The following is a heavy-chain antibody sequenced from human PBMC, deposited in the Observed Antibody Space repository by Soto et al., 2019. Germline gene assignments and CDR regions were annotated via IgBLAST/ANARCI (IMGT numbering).Heavy chain of an antibody. V-gene: IGHV3-23*01. D-gene: IGHD3-3*01. J-gene: IGHJ4*02. Sequence: GGSLRLSCAASGFTFSSYAMSWVRQAPGKGLEWVSAISGSGGSTYYADSVKGRFTISRGNAKNTLYLQMNSLRAEDTAVYYCAKSHEFGVVILYYFDYWGQGTLVTVSS. CDR2: ISGSGGST. CDR3: AKSHEFGVVILYYFDY. CDR1: GFTFSSYA.